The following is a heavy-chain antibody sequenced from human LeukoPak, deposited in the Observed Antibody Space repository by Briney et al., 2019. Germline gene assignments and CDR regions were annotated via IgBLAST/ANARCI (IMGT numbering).Heavy chain of an antibody. J-gene: IGHJ4*02. CDR2: ISWDGGST. V-gene: IGHV3-43D*03. CDR1: GFTFDDYA. Sequence: GGSLRLSCAASGFTFDDYAMHWVRQAPGKGLEWVSLISWDGGSTYYADSVKGRFTISRDNSKNSLYLQMNSLRAEDTALYYCAKDYDDSSGYLIHWGQGTLVTASS. D-gene: IGHD3-22*01. CDR3: AKDYDDSSGYLIH.